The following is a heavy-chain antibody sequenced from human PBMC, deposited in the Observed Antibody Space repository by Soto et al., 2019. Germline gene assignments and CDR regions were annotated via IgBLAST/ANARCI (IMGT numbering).Heavy chain of an antibody. Sequence: TQSLTCSVSGFSVSSDIYYWSWIRHHPGKGLEWIGYIYYSGNTYYNPSLGGRVTISLDTSKNHFSLRLISVTPADTAVYYCARYPVVVVPAANYGLDVWGQGTTVTVSS. D-gene: IGHD2-2*01. CDR2: IYYSGNT. V-gene: IGHV4-31*03. J-gene: IGHJ6*02. CDR3: ARYPVVVVPAANYGLDV. CDR1: GFSVSSDIYY.